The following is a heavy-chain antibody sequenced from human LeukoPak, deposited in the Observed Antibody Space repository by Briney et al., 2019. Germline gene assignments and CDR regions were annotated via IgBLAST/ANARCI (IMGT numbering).Heavy chain of an antibody. J-gene: IGHJ6*02. CDR1: GGSLSYYY. CDR2: IYYSGTT. CDR3: AREDPQTTVPEGMDV. D-gene: IGHD4-17*01. V-gene: IGHV4-59*01. Sequence: SETPSLTCTVSGGSLSYYYWSWIRQSPGKGLEWIGYIYYSGTTNYSPSLKSRVTITVDTSKNQFSLQLRSVTAADTAVYYCAREDPQTTVPEGMDVWGQGTTVTVSS.